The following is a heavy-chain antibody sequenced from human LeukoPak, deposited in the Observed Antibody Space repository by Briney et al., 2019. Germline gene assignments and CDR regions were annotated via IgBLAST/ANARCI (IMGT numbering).Heavy chain of an antibody. J-gene: IGHJ5*02. CDR1: GGSINNGGYY. D-gene: IGHD3-10*01. V-gene: IGHV3-7*03. CDR3: VRDSGALEDWFDP. Sequence: ETLSLTCTVSGGSINNGGYYWSWIRQAPGKGLEWVANIKDDGGVTYYVDSVKGRFTISRDNAKNLLYLQMNSLRAEDTAVYYCVRDSGALEDWFDPWGQGTLVTVS. CDR2: IKDDGGVT.